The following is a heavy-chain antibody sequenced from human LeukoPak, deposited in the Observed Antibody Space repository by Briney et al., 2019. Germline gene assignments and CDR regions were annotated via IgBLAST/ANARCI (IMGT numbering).Heavy chain of an antibody. Sequence: SGGSLRLSCAVSGFTFSSHAMNWVRQAPGKGLEWIAGINIRSTGTYYADSVKDRFTISRDDSKNTLYLQMNTLSVEDTAVYYCAKLLGTMWPMWGLDVWGQGTTVTVSS. D-gene: IGHD2-8*02. CDR2: INIRSTGT. J-gene: IGHJ6*02. V-gene: IGHV3-23*01. CDR3: AKLLGTMWPMWGLDV. CDR1: GFTFSSHA.